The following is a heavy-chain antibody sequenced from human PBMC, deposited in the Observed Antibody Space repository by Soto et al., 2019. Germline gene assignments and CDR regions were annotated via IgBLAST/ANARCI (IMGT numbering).Heavy chain of an antibody. CDR2: IFHSGET. D-gene: IGHD3-10*02. CDR3: ARSLYVLGAFDV. Sequence: QVQLQESGPGLVKPSETLSLTCTVSGASISSGDYYWSWIRQSPGKGLQWNGYIFHSGETYYTPSLESRLSISIDASKNQFTLNLNSVTAADTAVYFCARSLYVLGAFDVWGPGTVVTVSS. J-gene: IGHJ3*01. CDR1: GASISSGDYY. V-gene: IGHV4-30-4*08.